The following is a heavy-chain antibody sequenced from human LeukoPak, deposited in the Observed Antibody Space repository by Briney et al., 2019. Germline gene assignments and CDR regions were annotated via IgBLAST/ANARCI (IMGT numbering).Heavy chain of an antibody. CDR1: GGTFSSYP. Sequence: SVKVSCKASGGTFSSYPISWVRQAPGQGLEWMGGIIPIFGTANYAQKFQGRVTITADESTSTAYMELSSLRSEDTAVYYCARGTKAAAAPYYGMDVWGQGTTVTVSS. J-gene: IGHJ6*02. CDR2: IIPIFGTA. D-gene: IGHD2-2*01. V-gene: IGHV1-69*01. CDR3: ARGTKAAAAPYYGMDV.